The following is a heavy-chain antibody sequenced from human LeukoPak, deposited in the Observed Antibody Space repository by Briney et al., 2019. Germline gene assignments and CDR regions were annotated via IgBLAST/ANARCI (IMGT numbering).Heavy chain of an antibody. CDR1: GFTFSIYW. Sequence: GGSLRLSCAASGFTFSIYWMSWVRQAPGKGLEWVANIKQDGSEKYYVDSVKGRFTISRDNAKNSLYLQMNSLRAEDTAVYYCARDLNLNYYDSSGYFYYFDYWGQGTLVTVSS. CDR3: ARDLNLNYYDSSGYFYYFDY. D-gene: IGHD3-22*01. V-gene: IGHV3-7*01. J-gene: IGHJ4*02. CDR2: IKQDGSEK.